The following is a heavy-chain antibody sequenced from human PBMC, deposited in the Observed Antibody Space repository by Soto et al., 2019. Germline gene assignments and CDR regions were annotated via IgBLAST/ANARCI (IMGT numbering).Heavy chain of an antibody. J-gene: IGHJ5*02. CDR1: GYTFTSYG. V-gene: IGHV1-18*01. CDR3: AGSQYCSSTSCYLWFDP. Sequence: GASVKVSCKASGYTFTSYGISWVRQAPGQGLEWMGWISAYNGNTNYAQKLQGRVTMTTDTSTSTAYMELRSLRSDDAAVYYCAGSQYCSSTSCYLWFDPWGQGPLVTVSS. D-gene: IGHD2-2*01. CDR2: ISAYNGNT.